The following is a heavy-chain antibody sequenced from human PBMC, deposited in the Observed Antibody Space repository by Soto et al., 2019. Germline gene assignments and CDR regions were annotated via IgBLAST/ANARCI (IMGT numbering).Heavy chain of an antibody. V-gene: IGHV1-69*13. D-gene: IGHD1-26*01. Sequence: ASVKVSCKASGGTFSSYAISWVRQAPGQGLEWMGGIIPIFGTANYAQKFQGRVTITADESTSTAYMELSSLRSEDTAVYYCARAGRPYYYYYGMDVWGQGTTVTVSS. J-gene: IGHJ6*02. CDR2: IIPIFGTA. CDR3: ARAGRPYYYYYGMDV. CDR1: GGTFSSYA.